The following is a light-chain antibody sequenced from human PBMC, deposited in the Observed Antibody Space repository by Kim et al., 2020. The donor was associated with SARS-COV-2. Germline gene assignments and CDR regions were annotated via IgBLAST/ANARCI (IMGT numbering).Light chain of an antibody. CDR3: QHYNGYPLT. J-gene: IGKJ4*01. V-gene: IGKV3-15*01. CDR1: QSIINN. Sequence: VSPGERATLSGRASQSIINNLAWYQQKPGQAPRLLISGASTRATGIPARFSGSKSGTEFTLTISSLQPDDFATYYCQHYNGYPLTFGGGTKVDIK. CDR2: GAS.